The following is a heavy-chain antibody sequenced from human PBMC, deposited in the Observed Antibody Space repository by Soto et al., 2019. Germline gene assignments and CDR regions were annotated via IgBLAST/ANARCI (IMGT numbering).Heavy chain of an antibody. J-gene: IGHJ4*02. Sequence: GGSLRLSCTASEFTFGDYAVSWFRQAPGKGLEWLGFIRIQAYGETTEYAAAVKGRFIISRDDSESIAYLQMNTLKADDTAVYFCAKGYGRSGYYETPLFDDWGQGTRVTVSS. CDR1: EFTFGDYA. V-gene: IGHV3-49*03. D-gene: IGHD3-22*01. CDR3: AKGYGRSGYYETPLFDD. CDR2: IRIQAYGETT.